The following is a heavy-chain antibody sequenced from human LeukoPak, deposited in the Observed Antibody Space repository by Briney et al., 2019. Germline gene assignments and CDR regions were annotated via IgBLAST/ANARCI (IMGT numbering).Heavy chain of an antibody. Sequence: ASVKVSCKASGYTFTAYYIHWVRQAPGQGLEWMGRIDPNSGDTKYAQKFQDRVTMTRDTSMNTAYMEISSLRYDDTAVYYCGRGIQSFDPWGQGTLVTVST. CDR2: IDPNSGDT. V-gene: IGHV1-2*06. J-gene: IGHJ5*02. CDR3: GRGIQSFDP. CDR1: GYTFTAYY.